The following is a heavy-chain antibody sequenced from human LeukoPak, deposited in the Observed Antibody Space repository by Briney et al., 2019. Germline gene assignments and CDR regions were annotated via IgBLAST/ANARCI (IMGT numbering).Heavy chain of an antibody. D-gene: IGHD6-6*01. CDR1: GYTFSSYD. CDR2: MNPNSGNT. CDR3: ARFGPARRGYYYMDV. V-gene: IGHV1-8*01. J-gene: IGHJ6*03. Sequence: ASVKVSCKASGYTFSSYDIIWVRQAAGQGLEWVGWMNPNSGNTGYAQKFQGRVTITRNTSISTAYMELSSLRSEDTAVYYCARFGPARRGYYYMDVWGKGTTVTVSS.